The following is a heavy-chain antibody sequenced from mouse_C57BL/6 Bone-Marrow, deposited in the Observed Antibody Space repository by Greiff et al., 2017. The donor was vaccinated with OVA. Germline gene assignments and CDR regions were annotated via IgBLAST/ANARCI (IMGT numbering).Heavy chain of an antibody. J-gene: IGHJ2*01. CDR2: IRLKSDNYAT. CDR3: TYDGYFSFDY. V-gene: IGHV6-3*01. Sequence: EVQLVESGGGLVQPGGSMKLSCVASGFTFSNYWMNWARQSPEKGLEWVAQIRLKSDNYATHYAESVKGRFTISRDDSKSSVYLQMNNLRAEDTGIYYCTYDGYFSFDYWGKGTTLTVSS. D-gene: IGHD2-3*01. CDR1: GFTFSNYW.